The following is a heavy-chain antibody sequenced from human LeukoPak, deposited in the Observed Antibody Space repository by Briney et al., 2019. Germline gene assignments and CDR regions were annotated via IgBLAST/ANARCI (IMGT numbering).Heavy chain of an antibody. V-gene: IGHV1-46*01. CDR2: INPSGGST. Sequence: ASVKVSCKASGYTFTSHYMHWVRQAPGQGLEWMGIINPSGGSTSYAQKFQGRVTMTRDTSTSTVYMELSSLRSEDTAVYYCARGDNWNYVNDAFDVWGQGTMVTVSS. CDR1: GYTFTSHY. J-gene: IGHJ3*01. D-gene: IGHD1-7*01. CDR3: ARGDNWNYVNDAFDV.